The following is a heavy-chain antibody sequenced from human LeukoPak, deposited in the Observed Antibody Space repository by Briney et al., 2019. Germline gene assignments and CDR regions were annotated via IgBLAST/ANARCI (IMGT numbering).Heavy chain of an antibody. CDR3: ARDAADPYFDY. J-gene: IGHJ4*02. Sequence: ASVKLSCKASGYTFTSYYMHWVRQAPGQGLEWMGIINPSGGSTSYAQKFQGRVTMTRDTSTSTVYMELSSLRSEDTAVYYCARDAADPYFDYWGQGTLVTVSS. V-gene: IGHV1-46*01. CDR2: INPSGGST. CDR1: GYTFTSYY. D-gene: IGHD6-13*01.